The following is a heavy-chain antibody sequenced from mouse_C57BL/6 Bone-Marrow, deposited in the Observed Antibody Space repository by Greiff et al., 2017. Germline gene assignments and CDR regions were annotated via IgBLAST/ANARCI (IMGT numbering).Heavy chain of an antibody. CDR1: GYTFTSYW. CDR3: ARSYPDY. V-gene: IGHV1-69*01. CDR2: IDPSDSYT. J-gene: IGHJ2*01. D-gene: IGHD2-12*01. Sequence: QVQLKQPGAELVMPGASVKLSCKASGYTFTSYWMHWVKQRPGQGLEWIGEIDPSDSYTNYKQKFKGKSTLTVDKSSSTAYMQLSSLTSEDSAVYYGARSYPDYWGQGTTLTVSS.